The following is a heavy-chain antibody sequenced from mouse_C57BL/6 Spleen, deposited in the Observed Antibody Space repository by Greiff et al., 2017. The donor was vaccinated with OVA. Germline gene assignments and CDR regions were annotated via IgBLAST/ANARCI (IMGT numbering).Heavy chain of an antibody. V-gene: IGHV5-16*01. CDR1: GFTFSDYY. CDR3: AREGVGYYFDY. J-gene: IGHJ2*01. CDR2: INYDGSST. D-gene: IGHD1-1*01. Sequence: DVKVEESEGGLVQPGSSMKLSCTASGFTFSDYYMAWVRQVPEKGLEWVANINYDGSSTYYLDSLKSRFIILRDNAKNILYLQMSSLKSEDTSTYYCAREGVGYYFDYWGQGTTLTVSS.